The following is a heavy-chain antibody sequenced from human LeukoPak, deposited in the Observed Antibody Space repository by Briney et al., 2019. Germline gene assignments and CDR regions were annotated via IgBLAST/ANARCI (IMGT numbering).Heavy chain of an antibody. V-gene: IGHV3-23*01. D-gene: IGHD3-22*01. CDR3: AALGQYYYDSSGYYLATYGTFDY. Sequence: GGSLRLSCAASGFTFSSYAMSWVRQAPGKGLEWVSAISGSGGSTYYADSVKGRFTISRDNSKNTLYLQMNSLRAEDTAVYYCAALGQYYYDSSGYYLATYGTFDYWGQGTLVTVSS. CDR1: GFTFSSYA. J-gene: IGHJ4*02. CDR2: ISGSGGST.